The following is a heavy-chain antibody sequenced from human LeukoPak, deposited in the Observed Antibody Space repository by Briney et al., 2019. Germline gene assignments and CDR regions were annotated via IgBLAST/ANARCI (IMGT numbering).Heavy chain of an antibody. J-gene: IGHJ4*02. CDR1: GGSFSGYY. D-gene: IGHD6-13*01. CDR2: INHSGST. CDR3: ARPRRRSWYIDYFEN. V-gene: IGHV4-34*01. Sequence: SETLSLTCAVYGGSFSGYYWRWLRQSPGKGLEWMGGINHSGSTNYNPSIMSRVTMSVDTSKNRFSLNLSSVTAADTAVYYCARPRRRSWYIDYFENWGQGTLVTVSS.